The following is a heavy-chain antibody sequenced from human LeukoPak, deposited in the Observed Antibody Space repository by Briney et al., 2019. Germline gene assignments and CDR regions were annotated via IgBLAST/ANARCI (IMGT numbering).Heavy chain of an antibody. Sequence: PSETLSLTCAVYGWSFSGYYLSWVRQPPGKGLEWVGEINHSGSTNYNPSLKGRVTISVEPSKNHFSLKLSSGTAAGTGVYYCARGVNIGQLDYWGEGALLSVSS. V-gene: IGHV4-34*01. D-gene: IGHD5-12*01. J-gene: IGHJ4*02. CDR1: GWSFSGYY. CDR3: ARGVNIGQLDY. CDR2: INHSGST.